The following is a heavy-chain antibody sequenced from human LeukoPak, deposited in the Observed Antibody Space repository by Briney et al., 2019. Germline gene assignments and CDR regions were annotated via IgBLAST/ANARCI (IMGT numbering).Heavy chain of an antibody. CDR3: ARSVWTQPRQLDLRFDP. V-gene: IGHV3-21*01. J-gene: IGHJ5*02. Sequence: GGSLRLSCAASGFTFSSYSMNWVRQVPGKGLEWVSSISSSSSYIYYADSVKGRFTISRDNAKNSLYLQMNSLRAEDTAVYYCARSVWTQPRQLDLRFDPWGQGTLVTVSS. CDR1: GFTFSSYS. CDR2: ISSSSSYI. D-gene: IGHD5-18*01.